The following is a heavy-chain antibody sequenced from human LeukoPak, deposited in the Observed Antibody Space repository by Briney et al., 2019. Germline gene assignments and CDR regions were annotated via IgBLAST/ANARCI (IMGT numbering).Heavy chain of an antibody. CDR3: ARQNLVPSAYIDY. Sequence: SETLSLTCAVSGYSITSDYYWGWVRQPPGKGLEWIGTIYHSGSTYYNPSLKSRVTISVDTSKNHVSLKLRSVTAADTAVYYCARQNLVPSAYIDYWGQGILVTVSS. CDR1: GYSITSDYY. CDR2: IYHSGST. J-gene: IGHJ4*02. D-gene: IGHD2-2*01. V-gene: IGHV4-38-2*01.